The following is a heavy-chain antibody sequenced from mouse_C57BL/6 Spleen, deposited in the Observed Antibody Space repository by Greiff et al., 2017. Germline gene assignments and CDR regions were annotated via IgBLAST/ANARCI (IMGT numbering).Heavy chain of an antibody. CDR3: ARGGYYSYYFDY. J-gene: IGHJ2*01. CDR1: GYSITSGYD. CDR2: ISYSGST. Sequence: VQLQQSGPGMVKPSQSLSLTCTVTGYSITSGYDWHWIRHFPGNKLEWMGYISYSGSTNYNPSLKSRISITHDTSKNHFFLKLNSVTTEDTATYYCARGGYYSYYFDYWGQGTTLTVSS. V-gene: IGHV3-1*01. D-gene: IGHD2-3*01.